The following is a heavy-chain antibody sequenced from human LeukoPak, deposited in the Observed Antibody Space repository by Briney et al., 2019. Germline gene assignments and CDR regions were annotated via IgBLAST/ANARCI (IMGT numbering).Heavy chain of an antibody. Sequence: GESLKISWKGSGYRFSSDWIGWVRQMPGKGLEWMGIIYPGDSDTRYSPSFQGQVTISADKSISTAYLQWGSLKASDTAMYYCARRRGAYFDYWGQGTLVTVSS. CDR3: ARRRGAYFDY. J-gene: IGHJ4*02. CDR2: IYPGDSDT. CDR1: GYRFSSDW. V-gene: IGHV5-51*01.